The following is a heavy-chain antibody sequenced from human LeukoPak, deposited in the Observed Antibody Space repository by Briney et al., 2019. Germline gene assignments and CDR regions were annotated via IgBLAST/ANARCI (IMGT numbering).Heavy chain of an antibody. D-gene: IGHD6-13*01. V-gene: IGHV3-11*01. J-gene: IGHJ4*02. CDR3: AREITLAAADLDY. CDR2: ISSSGSTI. CDR1: GFTFSDYY. Sequence: GGSLSLSCAASGFTFSDYYMSWIRQAPGKGLEWVSYISSSGSTIYYADSVKGRFTISRDNAKNSLYLQMNSLRAEDTAVYYCAREITLAAADLDYWGQGTLVTVSS.